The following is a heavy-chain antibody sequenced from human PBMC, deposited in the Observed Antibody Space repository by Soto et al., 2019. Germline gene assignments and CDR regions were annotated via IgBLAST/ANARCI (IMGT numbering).Heavy chain of an antibody. D-gene: IGHD2-15*01. CDR2: LTVTGDSA. CDR1: GFRLSDSA. Sequence: EVQLLESGGGLVQPGGSLRLSCAASGFRLSDSAVRWVRQAPGKWLVWVSSLTVTGDSAFYSDSVQGRFTISRDISKSTLYLRINSLRAENTALYYCAKNGCSSHACDPYYYYVDVWGRGTTVTFSS. V-gene: IGHV3-23*01. CDR3: AKNGCSSHACDPYYYYVDV. J-gene: IGHJ6*03.